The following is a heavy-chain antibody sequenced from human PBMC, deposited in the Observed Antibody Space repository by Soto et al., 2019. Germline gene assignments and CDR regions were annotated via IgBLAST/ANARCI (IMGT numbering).Heavy chain of an antibody. J-gene: IGHJ3*01. CDR3: AREGGRYIGSDGFDV. CDR2: VSLDGKNK. D-gene: IGHD1-26*01. CDR1: GFTFSSYT. Sequence: QAQLVESGGGVVQPGRSLRLSCAASGFTFSSYTIHWVRQAPGKGLEWVAVVSLDGKNKYYADAVKGRFTLSRDNSKNILDLEMNTLRPEDTAVYYCAREGGRYIGSDGFDVWGQGTKVTVSS. V-gene: IGHV3-30*04.